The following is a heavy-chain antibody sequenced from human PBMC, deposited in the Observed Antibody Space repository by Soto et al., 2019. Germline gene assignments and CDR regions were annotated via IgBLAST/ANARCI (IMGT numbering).Heavy chain of an antibody. J-gene: IGHJ3*02. Sequence: PGRSLKISCKGCGYSFTSYWIGWLRQMPGKGLEWMGIIYPGDSDTRYSPSFQGQVTISADKSISTAYLQWSSLKASDTAMYYCARQDIVVVVAANDAFDIWGQGTMVTVSS. V-gene: IGHV5-51*01. CDR3: ARQDIVVVVAANDAFDI. D-gene: IGHD2-15*01. CDR1: GYSFTSYW. CDR2: IYPGDSDT.